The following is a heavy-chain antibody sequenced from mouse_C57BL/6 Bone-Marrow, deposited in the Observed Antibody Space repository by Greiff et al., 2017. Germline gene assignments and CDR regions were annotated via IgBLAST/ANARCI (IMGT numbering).Heavy chain of an antibody. J-gene: IGHJ2*01. CDR3: ARSRLRPYFDY. V-gene: IGHV1-82*01. D-gene: IGHD1-1*01. CDR1: GYAFSSSW. Sequence: VQLQQSGPELVKPGASVKISCKASGYAFSSSWMNWVKQRPGKGLEWIGRIYPGDGDTNYNGKFKGKATLTADKSSSTAYMQLSSLTSEDSAVYFCARSRLRPYFDYGGQGTTLTVSS. CDR2: IYPGDGDT.